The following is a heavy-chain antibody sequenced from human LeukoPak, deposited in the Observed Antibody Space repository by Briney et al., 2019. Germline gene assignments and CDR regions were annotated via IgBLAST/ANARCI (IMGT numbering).Heavy chain of an antibody. V-gene: IGHV4-59*12. CDR2: IYYSGST. CDR3: ARDETGYSSSWYKMHYYYYMDV. D-gene: IGHD6-13*01. J-gene: IGHJ6*03. Sequence: SETLSLTCTVSGGSISSYYWSWIRQPPGKGLEWIGYIYYSGSTNYNPSLKSRVTISVDTSKNQFSLKLSSVTAADTAVYYCARDETGYSSSWYKMHYYYYMDVWGKGTTVTVSS. CDR1: GGSISSYY.